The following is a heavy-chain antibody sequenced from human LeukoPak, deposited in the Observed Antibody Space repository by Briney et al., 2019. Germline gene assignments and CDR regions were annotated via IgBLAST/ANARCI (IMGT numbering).Heavy chain of an antibody. D-gene: IGHD5-18*01. V-gene: IGHV3-23*01. CDR3: ASQYIEVNYYYHMDV. J-gene: IGHJ6*03. CDR1: GLTFSSYA. CDR2: INGSGVGT. Sequence: GGSLRLSCAASGLTFSSYAMAWVRQAPGKGLEWVSTINGSGVGTYYVDSVKGRFTISRDNSKNTLYLKMNSLRVEDTAVYYCASQYIEVNYYYHMDVWGTGTTVIVSS.